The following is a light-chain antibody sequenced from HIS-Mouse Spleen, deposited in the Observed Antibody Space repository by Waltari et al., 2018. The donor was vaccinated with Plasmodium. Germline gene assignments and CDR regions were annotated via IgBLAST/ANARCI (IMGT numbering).Light chain of an antibody. CDR3: QQRSNWLWT. CDR2: DAS. CDR1: QSVSSY. Sequence: EIVLTQSPATLSLSPGERATLSCRASQSVSSYLAWYQQKPGQAPRLRIYDASNRATGSPARFSGSGSGTDFTLTISSREPEDFAVYYCQQRSNWLWTFGQGTKVEIK. J-gene: IGKJ1*01. V-gene: IGKV3-11*01.